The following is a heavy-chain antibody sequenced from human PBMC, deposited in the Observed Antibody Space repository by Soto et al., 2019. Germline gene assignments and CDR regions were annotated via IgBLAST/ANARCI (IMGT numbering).Heavy chain of an antibody. J-gene: IGHJ5*02. Sequence: ASVKVSCKASGGTFSSYAISWVRQAPGQGLEWMGGIIPIFGTANYAQKFQGRVTITADESTSTAYMELSSLRSEDTAVYYCARDSVVVPAAMYNWFDPWGQGALVTVSS. CDR2: IIPIFGTA. V-gene: IGHV1-69*13. D-gene: IGHD2-2*01. CDR1: GGTFSSYA. CDR3: ARDSVVVPAAMYNWFDP.